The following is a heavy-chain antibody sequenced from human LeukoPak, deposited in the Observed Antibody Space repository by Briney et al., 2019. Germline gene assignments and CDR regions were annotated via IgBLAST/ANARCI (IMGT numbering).Heavy chain of an antibody. V-gene: IGHV3-48*03. Sequence: PGGSLRLSCAASGLTFSNYEMNWVRQAPGKGLEWVSYISSSGSTIKYADSVKGRFTISRDNAKNSLYLQMNGLRAEDTAVYYCLRDEVGATTEFDYWGQGTLVTVAS. J-gene: IGHJ4*02. CDR1: GLTFSNYE. D-gene: IGHD1-26*01. CDR2: ISSSGSTI. CDR3: LRDEVGATTEFDY.